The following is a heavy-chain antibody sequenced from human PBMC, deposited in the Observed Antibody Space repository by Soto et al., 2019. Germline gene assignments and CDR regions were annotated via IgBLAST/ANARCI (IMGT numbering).Heavy chain of an antibody. V-gene: IGHV3-23*01. CDR3: AKDLARVVITASFDY. D-gene: IGHD3-22*01. Sequence: PGGSLRLSCAASGFTFSSYAMSWVRQAPGKGLEWVSAISGSGGSTYYADSVKGRFTISRDNSKNTLYLQMNSLRAEDTAVYYCAKDLARVVITASFDYWGQGTLVTVSS. J-gene: IGHJ4*02. CDR2: ISGSGGST. CDR1: GFTFSSYA.